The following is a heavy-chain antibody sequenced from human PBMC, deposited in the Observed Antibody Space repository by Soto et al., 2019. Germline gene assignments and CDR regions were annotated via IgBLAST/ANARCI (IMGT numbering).Heavy chain of an antibody. D-gene: IGHD6-19*01. V-gene: IGHV3-23*01. J-gene: IGHJ3*02. CDR2: ISGSGGST. CDR3: AKKWSIAVAGRGHAFDI. Sequence: VALRLSCAASGFTFSSYAMSWVRQAPGKLLDWFSAISGSGGSTYYADSVKGRFTLSRDNSKTTLYLQMNSLRAEDTAVYYCAKKWSIAVAGRGHAFDIWGQGTMVTVSS. CDR1: GFTFSSYA.